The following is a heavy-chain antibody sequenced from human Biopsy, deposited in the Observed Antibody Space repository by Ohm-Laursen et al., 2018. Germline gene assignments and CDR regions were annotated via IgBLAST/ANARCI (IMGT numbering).Heavy chain of an antibody. CDR1: GGSFTGHY. CDR3: ARGSNEYGGLYFPH. D-gene: IGHD4-23*01. Sequence: TLSLTWTVSGGSFTGHYWTWIRQPPGKGLEWIGHISHTGYTNYKSSLKSRVTISLGTSRKHFSLRLTSLAAADTAVYYCARGSNEYGGLYFPHWGQGTLVTVSS. V-gene: IGHV4-59*11. CDR2: ISHTGYT. J-gene: IGHJ1*01.